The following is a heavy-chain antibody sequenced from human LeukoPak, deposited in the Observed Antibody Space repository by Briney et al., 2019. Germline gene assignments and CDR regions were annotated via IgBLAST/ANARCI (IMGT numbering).Heavy chain of an antibody. J-gene: IGHJ4*02. V-gene: IGHV3-23*01. CDR3: ASRAVTGFYYFDY. CDR2: ISSNGVNT. CDR1: GFTFSGYS. Sequence: GGSLRLSCAASGFTFSGYSMSWVRQAPGKGLEWVSSISSNGVNTYYADSVKGRFTISRDNSKNTLYLQMNSLRAEDTAVFYCASRAVTGFYYFDYWGQGTLVTVSS. D-gene: IGHD6-19*01.